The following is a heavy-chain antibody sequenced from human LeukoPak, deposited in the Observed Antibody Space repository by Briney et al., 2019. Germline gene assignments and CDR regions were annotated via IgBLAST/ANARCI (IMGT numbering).Heavy chain of an antibody. Sequence: ASVTVSCTASGYTFTSYYMHWVRQAPGQGLEWMGIINPSGGSTSYAQKLQGRVTMTRETSTSTVYMELSSLRCEDTAVYYCERDPLGTGGFDYWGQGTLVTVSS. V-gene: IGHV1-46*04. J-gene: IGHJ4*02. D-gene: IGHD2-15*01. CDR2: INPSGGST. CDR1: GYTFTSYY. CDR3: ERDPLGTGGFDY.